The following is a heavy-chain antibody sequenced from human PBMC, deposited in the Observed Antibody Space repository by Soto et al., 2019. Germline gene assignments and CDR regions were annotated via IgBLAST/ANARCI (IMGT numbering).Heavy chain of an antibody. J-gene: IGHJ4*02. CDR1: GGSISSSSYY. D-gene: IGHD3-3*01. V-gene: IGHV4-39*01. CDR2: IYYSGST. CDR3: ALTYYDFWSGCTTDGHFDY. Sequence: QLQLQESGPGLVKPSETLSLTCTVSGGSISSSSYYWGWIRQPPGKGLEWIGSIYYSGSTYYNPSLKSRVTISGDTSKNQFSLKLSSVSAADTAVYYCALTYYDFWSGCTTDGHFDYWGQGTLVTVS.